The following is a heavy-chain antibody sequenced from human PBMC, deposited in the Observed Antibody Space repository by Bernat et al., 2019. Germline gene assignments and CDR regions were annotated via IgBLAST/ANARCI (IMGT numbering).Heavy chain of an antibody. Sequence: QVQLQESGPGLVKPSETLSLTCTVSGGSISNYYWSWIRQPPGKGLEWIGYMYYSGSTNYNPSLKSRVTISVDTSKNQFSLKLSFVTAADTAVYYCARGTGSYWIFYAFDIWGQGTMVTVSS. CDR1: GGSISNYY. CDR3: ARGTGSYWIFYAFDI. D-gene: IGHD1-26*01. J-gene: IGHJ3*02. CDR2: MYYSGST. V-gene: IGHV4-59*01.